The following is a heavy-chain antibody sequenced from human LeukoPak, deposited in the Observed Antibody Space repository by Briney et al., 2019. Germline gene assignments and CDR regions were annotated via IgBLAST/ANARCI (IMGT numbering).Heavy chain of an antibody. CDR1: GGSFSGYY. J-gene: IGHJ4*02. D-gene: IGHD3-22*01. CDR2: INHSGST. V-gene: IGHV4-34*01. CDR3: ARGRLYYDSSGYYCDY. Sequence: ASETLSLTCAAYGGSFSGYYWSWIRQPPGKGLEWIGEINHSGSTNYNPSLKSRVTISVDTSKNQFSLKLSSVTAADTAVYYCARGRLYYDSSGYYCDYWGQGTLVTVSS.